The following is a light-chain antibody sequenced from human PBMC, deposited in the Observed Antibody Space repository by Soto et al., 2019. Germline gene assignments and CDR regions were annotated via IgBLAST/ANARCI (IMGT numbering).Light chain of an antibody. Sequence: QSVLTQPPSVSAAPGQTVTISCSGSSSNIGNNYVFWYQQLPGTAPKLLIYDNDKRPSGIPDRFSGSKSGTSATLGITGLQTGDEAAYYCSKWYSSMSAGVFGGGTKLTVL. CDR1: SSNIGNNY. V-gene: IGLV1-51*01. CDR2: DND. J-gene: IGLJ2*01. CDR3: SKWYSSMSAGV.